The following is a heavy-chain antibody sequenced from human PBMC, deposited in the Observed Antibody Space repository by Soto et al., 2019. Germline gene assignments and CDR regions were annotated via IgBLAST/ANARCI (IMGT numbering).Heavy chain of an antibody. CDR2: ISAYNGNT. Sequence: GASVKVSCKASGYTFTSYGISWVRQAPGQGLEWMGWISAYNGNTNYAQKFQDRVTMTTDTSTSTAYMELRSLTSDDTAIYYCAKNGQPPYYYYGLDVWGQGTKVTVSS. J-gene: IGHJ6*02. D-gene: IGHD2-8*01. CDR3: AKNGQPPYYYYGLDV. V-gene: IGHV1-18*01. CDR1: GYTFTSYG.